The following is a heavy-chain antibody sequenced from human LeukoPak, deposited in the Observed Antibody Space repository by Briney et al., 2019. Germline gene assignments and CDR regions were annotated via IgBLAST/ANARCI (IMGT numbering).Heavy chain of an antibody. CDR3: AKAVDLGYCSSTSCQKSYYYYGMDV. CDR1: GFTFSSYA. J-gene: IGHJ6*02. Sequence: GGSLRLSCAASGFTFSSYAMHWVRQAPGKGLEWVAVISYDGSNKYYADSVKGQFTISRDNSKNTLYLQMNSLRAEDTAVYYCAKAVDLGYCSSTSCQKSYYYYGMDVWGQGTTVTVSS. D-gene: IGHD2-2*01. V-gene: IGHV3-30-3*01. CDR2: ISYDGSNK.